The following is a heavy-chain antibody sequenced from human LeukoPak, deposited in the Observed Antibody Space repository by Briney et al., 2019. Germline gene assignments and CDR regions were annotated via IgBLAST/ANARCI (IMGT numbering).Heavy chain of an antibody. CDR1: GGSISSDDYY. CDR2: IYYSGST. CDR3: ARVVGRTVTTPWFDP. Sequence: PSQTLSLTCTVSGGSISSDDYYWSWIRQPPGKGLEWIGCIYYSGSTYYNPSLESRVTISVDTSKNQFSLKLSSVTAADTAVYYCARVVGRTVTTPWFDPWGQGTLVTVSS. V-gene: IGHV4-30-4*01. D-gene: IGHD4-17*01. J-gene: IGHJ5*02.